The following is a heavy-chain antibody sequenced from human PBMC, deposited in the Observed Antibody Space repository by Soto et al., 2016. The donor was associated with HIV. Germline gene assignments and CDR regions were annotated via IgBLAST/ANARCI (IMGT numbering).Heavy chain of an antibody. D-gene: IGHD2-2*01. J-gene: IGHJ5*02. Sequence: VQLVESGGGVVQPGRSLRLSCTASGFNFKTSGMHWVRQTPGKGLEWVAVIYDDGGHKYYADALKGRFTISRDNSKNILYLQMTSLTVEDTATYYCARDDTMTLDHWGQGTPGHRLL. CDR2: IYDDGGHK. V-gene: IGHV3-33*01. CDR1: GFNFKTSG. CDR3: ARDDTMTLDH.